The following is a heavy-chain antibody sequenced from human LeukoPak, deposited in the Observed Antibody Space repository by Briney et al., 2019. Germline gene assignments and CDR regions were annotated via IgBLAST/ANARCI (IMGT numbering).Heavy chain of an antibody. CDR2: IKTDGSIT. D-gene: IGHD6-19*01. Sequence: GGSLRLSCAASGFSFSVFWVHWVRQAPGKGPVWVSRIKTDGSITDYADSVKGRFTISRDNSKNMLYLEMNSLRSDDTAVYYCARGVRSSGWHQEDWGQGTLVTVSS. J-gene: IGHJ4*02. CDR1: GFSFSVFW. V-gene: IGHV3-74*01. CDR3: ARGVRSSGWHQED.